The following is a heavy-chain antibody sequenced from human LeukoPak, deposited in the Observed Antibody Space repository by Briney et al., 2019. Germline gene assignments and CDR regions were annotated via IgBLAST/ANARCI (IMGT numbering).Heavy chain of an antibody. Sequence: GSLRLXXXXSGXTLSSXSMNWVRQAPGKGLEWISYIDSDTYGNTIYYPHTVKGRFTISRDNAKNSLYLQMDSLRDEDTAVYYCARDRDYAFDYWGQGTLVTVSS. J-gene: IGHJ4*02. D-gene: IGHD4-17*01. V-gene: IGHV3-48*02. CDR1: GXTLSSXS. CDR3: ARDRDYAFDY. CDR2: IDSDTYGNTI.